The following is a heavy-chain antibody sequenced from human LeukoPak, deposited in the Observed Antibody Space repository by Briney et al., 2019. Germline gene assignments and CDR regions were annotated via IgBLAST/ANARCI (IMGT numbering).Heavy chain of an antibody. CDR2: INPNSGGT. CDR1: GYTFTGYY. D-gene: IGHD4-17*01. Sequence: ASVKVSCKASGYTFTGYYMHWVRQAPGQGLKWMGWINPNSGGTNYAQKFQGRVTMTRDTSISTAYMELSRLRSDDTAVYYCARAGYGDYVFYFDYWGQGTLVTVSS. CDR3: ARAGYGDYVFYFDY. J-gene: IGHJ4*02. V-gene: IGHV1-2*02.